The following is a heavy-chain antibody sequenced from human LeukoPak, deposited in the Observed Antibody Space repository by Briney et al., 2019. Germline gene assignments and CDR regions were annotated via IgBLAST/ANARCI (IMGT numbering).Heavy chain of an antibody. CDR2: ISYDGSNK. CDR3: AKSAGTSSVRGYCDY. V-gene: IGHV3-30*18. J-gene: IGHJ4*02. D-gene: IGHD2-2*01. Sequence: PGRSLRLSCAASGFTFSSYGMHWVRQAPGKGLEWVSVISYDGSNKYSADSVKGRFTISRDNSKNTLYLQMNSLRAEDTAVYYCAKSAGTSSVRGYCDYWGQGTLVTVSS. CDR1: GFTFSSYG.